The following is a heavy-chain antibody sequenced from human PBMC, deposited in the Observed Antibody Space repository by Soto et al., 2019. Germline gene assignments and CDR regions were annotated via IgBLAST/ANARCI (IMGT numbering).Heavy chain of an antibody. D-gene: IGHD2-2*01. Sequence: PGWSLRLSCAASGFTFSSYAMHWVRQAPGKGLEWVAVISYDGSNKYYADSVKGRFTISRDNSKNTLYLQMNSLRAEDTAVYYCARGPSSLTRFDYWGQGTLVTVSS. CDR1: GFTFSSYA. CDR3: ARGPSSLTRFDY. V-gene: IGHV3-30-3*01. CDR2: ISYDGSNK. J-gene: IGHJ4*02.